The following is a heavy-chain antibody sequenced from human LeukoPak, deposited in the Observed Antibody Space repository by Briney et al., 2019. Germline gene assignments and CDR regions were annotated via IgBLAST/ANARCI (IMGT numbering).Heavy chain of an antibody. Sequence: SETLSLTCTVSGGSLSSYHWSWIRQPPGKGLEWIGYIYYSGSTNYIPSLKSRVTISVDTSKNQCSLKLSSVTAADTAVYYCARGLVGYYGSGSYYNFDYWGQGTLVTVSS. CDR1: GGSLSSYH. CDR2: IYYSGST. J-gene: IGHJ4*02. V-gene: IGHV4-59*08. D-gene: IGHD3-10*01. CDR3: ARGLVGYYGSGSYYNFDY.